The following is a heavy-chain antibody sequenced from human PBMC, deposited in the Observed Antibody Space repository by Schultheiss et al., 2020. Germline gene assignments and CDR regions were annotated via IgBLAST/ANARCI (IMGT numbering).Heavy chain of an antibody. CDR2: INHSGST. Sequence: GSLRLSCAVYGGSFSGYYWSWIRQPPGKGLEWIGEINHSGSTNYNPSLKSRVTISVDTSKNQFSLKLSSVTAADTAVYYCARGPWAIVVVPAAHQNWFDPWGQGTLVTVSS. CDR1: GGSFSGYY. CDR3: ARGPWAIVVVPAAHQNWFDP. D-gene: IGHD2-2*01. J-gene: IGHJ5*02. V-gene: IGHV4-34*01.